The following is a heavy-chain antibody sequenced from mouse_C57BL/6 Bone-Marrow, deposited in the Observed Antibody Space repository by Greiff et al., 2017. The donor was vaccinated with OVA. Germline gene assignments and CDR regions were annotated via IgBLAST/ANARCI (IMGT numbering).Heavy chain of an antibody. J-gene: IGHJ3*01. CDR2: IDPSDSYI. V-gene: IGHV1-69*01. CDR3: ARWFAY. Sequence: QVLVKQPGAELVMPGASVKLSCTASGYTFTSYWMHWVKQRPGQGLEWIGEIDPSDSYINYNQKFKGKSTLTVDKSSSTAYMQLSSLTSEDSAVYYCARWFAYWGQGTLVTVSA. CDR1: GYTFTSYW.